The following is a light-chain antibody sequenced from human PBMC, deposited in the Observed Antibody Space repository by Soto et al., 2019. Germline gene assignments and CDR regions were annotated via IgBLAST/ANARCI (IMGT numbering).Light chain of an antibody. Sequence: DIQMTQFRFSLSASVGARVTISCRASHIIITYLTWYQQKSGKAPDLLIYAASSLQSGVPSRFSGSGSGTDFTLTISSLQPEDFATYCCPHCYSYPWTSGQGTMADIK. J-gene: IGKJ1*01. V-gene: IGKV1-39*01. CDR1: HIIITY. CDR3: PHCYSYPWT. CDR2: AAS.